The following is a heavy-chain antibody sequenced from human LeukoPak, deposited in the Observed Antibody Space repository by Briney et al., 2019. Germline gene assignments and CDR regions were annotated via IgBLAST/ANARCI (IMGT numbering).Heavy chain of an antibody. CDR3: ARLTVGATAVDC. J-gene: IGHJ4*02. D-gene: IGHD1-26*01. CDR1: GGSISSSNYH. V-gene: IGHV4-39*01. CDR2: IYYSGTT. Sequence: SETLSLTCTVSGGSISSSNYHWGWIRQPPGRGLEWLGTIYYSGTTYYNPSLKSRVTISVDTSKNQFSLKLSSMTAADTAVYYCARLTVGATAVDCWGQGTLVTVSS.